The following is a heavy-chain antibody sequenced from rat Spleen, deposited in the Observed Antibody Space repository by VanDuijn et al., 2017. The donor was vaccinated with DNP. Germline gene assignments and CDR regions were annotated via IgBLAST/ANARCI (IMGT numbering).Heavy chain of an antibody. CDR1: GFIFSDYN. CDR2: ISYDGSGT. J-gene: IGHJ2*01. V-gene: IGHV5-7*01. Sequence: EVQLVESGGGLVQPGNSLKLSCVGSGFIFSDYNMAWVRQAPRKGLEWVATISYDGSGTYYRESVKGRFTISRDNAKSTLFLQMDSLRSEDTATYYCARPDYWGQGVMVTVSS. CDR3: ARPDY.